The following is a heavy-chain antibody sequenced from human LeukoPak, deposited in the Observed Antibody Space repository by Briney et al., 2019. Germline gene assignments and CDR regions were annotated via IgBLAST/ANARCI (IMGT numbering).Heavy chain of an antibody. V-gene: IGHV1-46*01. D-gene: IGHD2-21*02. CDR3: ASSLAYCGGDCSPPDY. CDR2: INPSGGST. CDR1: GYTFTSYY. J-gene: IGHJ4*02. Sequence: ASVKVSCKASGYTFTSYYMHWVRQAPGQGLEWMGIINPSGGSTSYAQKFQGRVTMTRDTFTSTVYMELSSLRSEDTAVYYCASSLAYCGGDCSPPDYWGQGTLVTVSS.